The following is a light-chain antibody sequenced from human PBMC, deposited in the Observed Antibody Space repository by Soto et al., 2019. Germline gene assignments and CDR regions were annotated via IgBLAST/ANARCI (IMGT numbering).Light chain of an antibody. CDR2: TTS. CDR3: QQSYSIPLT. Sequence: DIQMTQSPSSLSASIGDRATITCRASQSISINLNWYQQRPGKAPKLLIYTTSTLQSGVPSRFSGSGSGTDFTLTVSSLQPEDFATYYCQQSYSIPLTFGGGTKVEIK. V-gene: IGKV1-39*01. J-gene: IGKJ4*01. CDR1: QSISIN.